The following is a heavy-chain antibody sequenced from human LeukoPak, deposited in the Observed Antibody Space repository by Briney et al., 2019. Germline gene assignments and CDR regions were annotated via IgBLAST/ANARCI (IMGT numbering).Heavy chain of an antibody. V-gene: IGHV4-34*01. J-gene: IGHJ3*02. CDR3: ARGRLHYDFWSGYLGAFDI. CDR2: INHSGST. Sequence: PSETLSLTCAVYGGSFSGYYWSWLRQPPGKGLERIGEINHSGSTNYNPSLKSRVTISVDTSKNQFSLKLSSVTAADTAVYYCARGRLHYDFWSGYLGAFDIWGQGTMVTVSS. CDR1: GGSFSGYY. D-gene: IGHD3-3*01.